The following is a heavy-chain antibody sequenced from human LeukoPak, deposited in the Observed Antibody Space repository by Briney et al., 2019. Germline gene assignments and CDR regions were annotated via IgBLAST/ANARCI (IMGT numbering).Heavy chain of an antibody. J-gene: IGHJ4*02. Sequence: PSETLSLTCTVSAGFVSNSNYCWGWIRQPPGKGLEWIGSIYYSGSTYYNPSLESRVTISVDTSKNQFSLKLSSVTAADTAVYYCARDGDIGSSYDYWGQGTLVTVSS. D-gene: IGHD1-26*01. V-gene: IGHV4-39*02. CDR1: AGFVSNSNYC. CDR2: IYYSGST. CDR3: ARDGDIGSSYDY.